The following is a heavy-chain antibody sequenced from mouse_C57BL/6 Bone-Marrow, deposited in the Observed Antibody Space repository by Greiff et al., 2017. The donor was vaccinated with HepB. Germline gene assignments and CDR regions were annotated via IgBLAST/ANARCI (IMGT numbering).Heavy chain of an antibody. CDR1: GFTFSDYY. Sequence: EVKLVESGEGLVQPGGSLKLSCAASGFTFSDYYMYWVRQTPEKRLEWVAYISNGGGSTYYPDTVKGRFTISRDNAKNTLYLQMSRLKSEDTAMYYCARHPAYWGQGTLVTVSA. CDR3: ARHPAY. V-gene: IGHV5-12*01. J-gene: IGHJ3*01. CDR2: ISNGGGST.